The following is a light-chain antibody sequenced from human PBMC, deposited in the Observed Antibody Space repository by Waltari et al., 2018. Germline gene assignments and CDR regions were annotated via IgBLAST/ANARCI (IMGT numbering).Light chain of an antibody. Sequence: QSALTQPRSVSGSPGQSVTISCTGTSSDVGYYNYVSWYQQRPGKAPRLILYDVTKRPSGVPDRFAGSKSRNTASLTISGLQAEDEADFYCCSYAGSYILVFGGGTKLTVL. J-gene: IGLJ2*01. CDR3: CSYAGSYILV. CDR2: DVT. CDR1: SSDVGYYNY. V-gene: IGLV2-11*01.